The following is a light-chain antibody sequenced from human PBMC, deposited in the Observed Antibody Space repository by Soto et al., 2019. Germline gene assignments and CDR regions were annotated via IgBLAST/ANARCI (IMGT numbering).Light chain of an antibody. CDR1: SSNIGADYD. Sequence: QSVLTRPPSVSGAPGQRVTISCTGSSSNIGADYDVHWYQQLPGTAPKLLIYGNTNRPSGVPDRFSGSKSGTSASLAITGLQAEDEADYYCQSYDSSLSGVVFGGGTKVTVL. V-gene: IGLV1-40*01. CDR2: GNT. CDR3: QSYDSSLSGVV. J-gene: IGLJ2*01.